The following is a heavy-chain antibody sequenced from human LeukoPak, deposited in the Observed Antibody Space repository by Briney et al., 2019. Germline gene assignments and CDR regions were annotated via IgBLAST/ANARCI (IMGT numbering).Heavy chain of an antibody. D-gene: IGHD2-2*01. CDR2: IDWDDDK. CDR3: ARRTSSAFYFDY. J-gene: IGHJ4*02. V-gene: IGHV2-70*04. CDR1: GFSLNTREMR. Sequence: ESGPALVKPTQTLTLTCTFSGFSLNTREMRVSWIRQPPGKALEWLARIDWDDDKFYSTSLKTRLTISKDASKNQVVLTMTNVDPMDTATYYCARRTSSAFYFDYWGPGTLVTVSS.